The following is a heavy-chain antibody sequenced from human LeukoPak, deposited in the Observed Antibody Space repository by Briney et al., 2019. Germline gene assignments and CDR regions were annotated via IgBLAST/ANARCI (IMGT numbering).Heavy chain of an antibody. CDR1: GFTFSRYS. J-gene: IGHJ3*02. Sequence: GGSLRLSCAASGFTFSRYSMNWVRQAPGKGLEWVSSISSSSSYIYYADSVKGRFTISRDNAKNSLYLQMNSLRAEDTAVYYCARGYDRSGYDAFDIWGQGTMVTVSS. CDR3: ARGYDRSGYDAFDI. V-gene: IGHV3-21*01. D-gene: IGHD3-22*01. CDR2: ISSSSSYI.